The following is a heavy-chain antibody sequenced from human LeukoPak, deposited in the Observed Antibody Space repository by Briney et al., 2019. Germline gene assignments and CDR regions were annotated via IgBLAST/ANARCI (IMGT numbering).Heavy chain of an antibody. CDR1: GGSISSYC. CDR2: IYYSGST. J-gene: IGHJ6*02. Sequence: SETLSLTYTVSGGSISSYCWSWIRQPPGKGLEWIGYIYYSGSTNYNPSLKSRVTISVDTSKNQFSLKLSSVTAADTAVYYCARETRNYGMDVWGQGTTVTVSS. V-gene: IGHV4-59*01. CDR3: ARETRNYGMDV.